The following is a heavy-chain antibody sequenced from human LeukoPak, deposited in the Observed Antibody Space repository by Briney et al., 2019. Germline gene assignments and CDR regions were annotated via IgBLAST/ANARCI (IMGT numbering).Heavy chain of an antibody. CDR2: IYYSGST. Sequence: SETLSLTCTVSGGSISSSSYYWGWIRQPPGKGLEWIGSIYYSGSTYYNPSLKSRVTISVDTSKNQFSLKLSSVTAADTAVYYCARLYWNPRWFDPWGQGTLVTVSS. CDR3: ARLYWNPRWFDP. CDR1: GGSISSSSYY. V-gene: IGHV4-39*01. D-gene: IGHD1-1*01. J-gene: IGHJ5*02.